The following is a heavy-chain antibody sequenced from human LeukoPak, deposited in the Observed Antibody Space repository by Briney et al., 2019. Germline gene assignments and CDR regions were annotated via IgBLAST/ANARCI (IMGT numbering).Heavy chain of an antibody. Sequence: GGSLRLSCAASGFAFSSFAMGWVRQSPGKGLEWLSTINGGGNTTFYADSVKGRFTISRDNSKNTLYLHMDGLRPDDTAIYYCTKELHVAVAVADYYYFYMVVWGRGTAVSVSS. CDR2: INGGGNTT. J-gene: IGHJ6*03. V-gene: IGHV3-23*01. CDR1: GFAFSSFA. D-gene: IGHD6-19*01. CDR3: TKELHVAVAVADYYYFYMVV.